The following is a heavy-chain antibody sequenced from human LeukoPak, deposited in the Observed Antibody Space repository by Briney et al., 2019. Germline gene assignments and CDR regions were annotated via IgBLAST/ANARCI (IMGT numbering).Heavy chain of an antibody. J-gene: IGHJ5*02. Sequence: ASVKVSCKASGYTFTGYYMHWVRQAPGQGLEWMGRIIPILGIANYAQKFQGRVTITADKSTSTAYMELSSLRSEDTAVYYCTSTPSSSWFDPWGQGTLVTVSS. V-gene: IGHV1-69*02. CDR1: GYTFTGYY. CDR2: IIPILGIA. D-gene: IGHD6-13*01. CDR3: TSTPSSSWFDP.